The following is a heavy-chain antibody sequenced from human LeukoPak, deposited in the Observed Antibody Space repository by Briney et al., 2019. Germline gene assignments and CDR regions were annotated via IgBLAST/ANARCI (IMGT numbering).Heavy chain of an antibody. J-gene: IGHJ3*02. CDR2: IDDSGNT. D-gene: IGHD3-10*01. CDR3: ARSDYHNSGSHTVFDAFDI. CDR1: GGSISRYY. V-gene: IGHV4-59*01. Sequence: SGTLSLTCSVSGGSISRYYWSWIRRRPGKGREGIGYIDDSGNTNYNPSLKSQVTISVDKSKNQFSLKLSFVTAADTAMYYCARSDYHNSGSHTVFDAFDIWGQGTRVTVSS.